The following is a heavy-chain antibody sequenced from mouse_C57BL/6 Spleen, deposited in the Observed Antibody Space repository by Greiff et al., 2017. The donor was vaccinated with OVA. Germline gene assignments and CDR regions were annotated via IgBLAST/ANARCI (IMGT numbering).Heavy chain of an antibody. CDR2: INPNNGGT. CDR1: GYTFTDYY. V-gene: IGHV1-26*01. Sequence: EVQLQQSGPELVKPGASVKISCKASGYTFTDYYMNWVKQSHGKSLEWIGDINPNNGGTSYNQKFKGKATLTVDKSSSTAYMELRSLTSEDSAVYYCARSFGSPLDYWGQGTTLTVSS. D-gene: IGHD1-1*01. J-gene: IGHJ2*01. CDR3: ARSFGSPLDY.